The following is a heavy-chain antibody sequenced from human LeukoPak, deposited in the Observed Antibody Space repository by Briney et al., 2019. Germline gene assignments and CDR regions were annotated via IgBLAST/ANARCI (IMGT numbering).Heavy chain of an antibody. CDR3: ARVLNSVYYSSGWYSDY. CDR2: ISWNSGSI. Sequence: QPGRSLRLSCAASGFTFDDYAMHWVRQAPGKGLEWVSGISWNSGSIGYADSVKGRFTISRDNAKNSLYLQMNSLRAEDTAVYYCARVLNSVYYSSGWYSDYWGQGTLVTVSS. V-gene: IGHV3-9*01. CDR1: GFTFDDYA. J-gene: IGHJ4*02. D-gene: IGHD6-19*01.